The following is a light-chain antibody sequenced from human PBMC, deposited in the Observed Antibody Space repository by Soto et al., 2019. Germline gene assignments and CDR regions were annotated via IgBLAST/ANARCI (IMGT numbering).Light chain of an antibody. CDR2: EVF. CDR3: MSYAGGNSVT. CDR1: SNDIGVYNY. V-gene: IGLV2-14*01. J-gene: IGLJ2*01. Sequence: QSALTQPASVSGSPGQSITISCTGTSNDIGVYNYVSWYQQHPGKAPRLIIYEVFNRPSGISHRFSGSKSGNTASLTISGLQAEDEAVYYCMSYAGGNSVTFGGGTKLTVL.